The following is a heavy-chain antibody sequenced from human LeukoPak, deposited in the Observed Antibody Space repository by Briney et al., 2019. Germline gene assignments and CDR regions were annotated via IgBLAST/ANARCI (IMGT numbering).Heavy chain of an antibody. CDR3: ASTDSSGSPYYYYGMDV. CDR2: IYYSGST. J-gene: IGHJ6*02. CDR1: GGSISSSSYY. D-gene: IGHD3-22*01. V-gene: IGHV4-39*07. Sequence: SETLSLTCTVSGGSISSSSYYWGWIRQPPGKGLEWIGSIYYSGSTYYNPSLKSRVTISVDRSKNQFSLKLSSVTAADTAVYYCASTDSSGSPYYYYGMDVWGQGTTVTVSS.